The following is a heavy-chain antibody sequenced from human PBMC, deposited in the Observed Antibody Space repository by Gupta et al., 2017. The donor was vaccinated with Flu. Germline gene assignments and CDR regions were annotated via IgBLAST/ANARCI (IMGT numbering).Heavy chain of an antibody. CDR3: ARRHLRQLDWRKYYFAS. V-gene: IGHV4-34*01. Sequence: QVQLQQRGAGLLKPSETLSLTCAGYGGSSSVYSWSWIRQPPGKGLEWIGDSNHTGSTNYNPSLKGRVTMSVDTSKNQFSLNLTYVTAADTAVYFCARRHLRQLDWRKYYFASWGQGTVVTVYS. CDR2: SNHTGST. J-gene: IGHJ4*02. CDR1: GGSSSVYS. D-gene: IGHD3-9*01.